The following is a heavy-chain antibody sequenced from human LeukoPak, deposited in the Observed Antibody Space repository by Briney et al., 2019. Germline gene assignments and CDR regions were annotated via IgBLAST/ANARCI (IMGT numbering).Heavy chain of an antibody. D-gene: IGHD4-17*01. CDR2: IYHSGST. V-gene: IGHV4-38-2*02. CDR1: GYSISSGYY. J-gene: IGHJ6*03. Sequence: PSETLSLTCTVSGYSISSGYYWGWIRQPPGKGLEWIGSIYHSGSTNYNPSLKSRVTISVDTSKNQFSLKLSSVTAADTAVYYCARVGYGDSYYYDYMDVWGKGTTVTVSS. CDR3: ARVGYGDSYYYDYMDV.